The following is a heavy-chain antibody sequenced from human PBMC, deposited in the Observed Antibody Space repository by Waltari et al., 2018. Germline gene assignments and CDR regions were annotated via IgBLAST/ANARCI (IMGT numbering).Heavy chain of an antibody. CDR3: AKESNFGAGTYHYFYGIDI. D-gene: IGHD3-10*01. J-gene: IGHJ6*02. Sequence: QVQLVESGGGVVQSGTSLRLSCAASGFTFSNYGMHWVRQAPGKGLEWVALISYNGHNEYYADSVKGRFNISRDNFNNILSLQMNNLRGDDTAVYYCAKESNFGAGTYHYFYGIDIWGQGTTVTVSS. V-gene: IGHV3-30*18. CDR2: ISYNGHNE. CDR1: GFTFSNYG.